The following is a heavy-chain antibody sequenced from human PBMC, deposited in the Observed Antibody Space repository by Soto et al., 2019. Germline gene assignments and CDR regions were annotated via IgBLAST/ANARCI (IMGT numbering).Heavy chain of an antibody. CDR2: IYWDGDK. J-gene: IGHJ4*02. D-gene: IGHD6-13*01. CDR3: AHGGIAAAGTLYYFDY. CDR1: GFSLSTSGVG. Sequence: QITLKESGPTLVKPTQTLTLTCTFSGFSLSTSGVGVGWIRQPPGKALEWLALIYWDGDKRYSPSLKSRLTITKDTSKNQVVLTMTNMDPVDTATYYCAHGGIAAAGTLYYFDYWGQGTLVTVSS. V-gene: IGHV2-5*02.